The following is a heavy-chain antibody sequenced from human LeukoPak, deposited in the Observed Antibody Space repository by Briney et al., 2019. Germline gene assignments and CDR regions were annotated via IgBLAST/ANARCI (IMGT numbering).Heavy chain of an antibody. CDR2: ISSSGSTI. CDR1: GFIFSNYE. V-gene: IGHV3-48*03. CDR3: ARSDEITVADSYYYYAMDV. J-gene: IGHJ6*04. Sequence: GRSLRLSCVASGFIFSNYEMNWVRQAPGKGLEWLSYISSSGSTIYYADCVKGRFTISRDNAKKSLYLQMNSLRAEDTAVYFCARSDEITVADSYYYYAMDVWGKGTTVTVSS. D-gene: IGHD6-19*01.